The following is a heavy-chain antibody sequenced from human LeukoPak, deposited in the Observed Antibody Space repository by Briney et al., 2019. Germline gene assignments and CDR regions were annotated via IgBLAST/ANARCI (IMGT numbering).Heavy chain of an antibody. D-gene: IGHD6-13*01. CDR3: ARDRSVYSSSWTDAFDI. V-gene: IGHV1-46*01. CDR1: GYTFTSYY. J-gene: IGHJ3*02. CDR2: INPSGGST. Sequence: GASVKVSCKASGYTFTSYYMHWVRQAPGQGLEWMGIINPSGGSTSYAQKFQGRVTMTRDMSTSTVYMELSSLRSEDTAVYYCARDRSVYSSSWTDAFDIWGQGTMVTVSS.